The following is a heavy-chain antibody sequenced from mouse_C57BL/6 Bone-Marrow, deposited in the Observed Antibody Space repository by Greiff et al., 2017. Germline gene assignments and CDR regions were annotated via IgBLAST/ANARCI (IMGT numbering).Heavy chain of an antibody. V-gene: IGHV1-85*01. CDR2: IYPRDGST. J-gene: IGHJ1*03. CDR3: ARRGVYSNYFYWYFDV. CDR1: GYTFTSYD. Sequence: QVQLQQSGPELVKPGASVKLSCKASGYTFTSYDINWVKQRPGQGLEWIGWIYPRDGSTKYNEKFKGKATLTVDTSSSTAYMELHSLTSEDSAVYFCARRGVYSNYFYWYFDVWGTGTTVTVSS. D-gene: IGHD2-5*01.